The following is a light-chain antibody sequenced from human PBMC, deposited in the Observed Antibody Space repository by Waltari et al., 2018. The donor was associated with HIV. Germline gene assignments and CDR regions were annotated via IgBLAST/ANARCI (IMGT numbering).Light chain of an antibody. CDR2: EVS. CDR1: SSYVGGYKY. Sequence: QSALTQPASVSGSPGQSITISCPGSSSYVGGYKYVSWYQQHQAKAPKLMIYEVSNRPSGVSNRFSGSKSGNTASLTISGLQAEDEADYYCSSYRDSSTLVVFGTGTKVTVL. J-gene: IGLJ1*01. CDR3: SSYRDSSTLVV. V-gene: IGLV2-14*01.